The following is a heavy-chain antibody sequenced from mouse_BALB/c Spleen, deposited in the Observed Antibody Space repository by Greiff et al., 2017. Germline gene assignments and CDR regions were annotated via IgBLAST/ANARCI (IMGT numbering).Heavy chain of an antibody. D-gene: IGHD2-4*01. CDR3: ARQGLRRYYAMDY. CDR2: INPDSSTI. V-gene: IGHV4-1*02. Sequence: EVQVVESGGGLVQPGGSLKLSCAASGFDFSRYWMSWVRQAPGKGLEWIGEINPDSSTINYTPSLKDKFIISRDNAKNTLYLQMSKVRSEDTALYYCARQGLRRYYAMDYWGQGTSVTVSS. J-gene: IGHJ4*01. CDR1: GFDFSRYW.